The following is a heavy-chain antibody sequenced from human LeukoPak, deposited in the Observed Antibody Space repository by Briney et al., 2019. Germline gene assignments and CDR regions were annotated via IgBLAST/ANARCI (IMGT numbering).Heavy chain of an antibody. V-gene: IGHV4-59*01. Sequence: SETLSLTCTVSGGSISNYYWSWIRQPPGKGLEWIGYIYYSGSTNYNPSLKSRVTMSVDTSKNQFSLNLISVTAADTAVYYCARGRVSSSTWYSTYYYYFYIDVWGKGTTVTVSS. CDR3: ARGRVSSSTWYSTYYYYFYIDV. CDR2: IYYSGST. J-gene: IGHJ6*03. D-gene: IGHD1-1*01. CDR1: GGSISNYY.